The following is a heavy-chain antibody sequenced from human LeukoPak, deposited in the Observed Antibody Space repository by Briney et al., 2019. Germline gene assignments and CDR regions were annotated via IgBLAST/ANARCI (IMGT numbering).Heavy chain of an antibody. D-gene: IGHD3-10*01. V-gene: IGHV1-18*01. CDR3: ATCGSGSYDY. CDR2: ISGYNGKT. CDR1: GYTFNTYG. J-gene: IGHJ4*02. Sequence: ASVKVSCKASGYTFNTYGITWVRRAPGQGLEWMGWISGYNGKTKYAQKLQDRVTMTTDTSTTTAYMELRSLRSDDTAVYYCATCGSGSYDYWGQGTLVTVSS.